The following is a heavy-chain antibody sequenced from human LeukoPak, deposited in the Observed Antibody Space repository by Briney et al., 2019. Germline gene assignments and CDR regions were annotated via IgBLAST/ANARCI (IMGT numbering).Heavy chain of an antibody. CDR2: INPDGGNT. V-gene: IGHV1-46*01. J-gene: IGHJ3*02. Sequence: GASVKVSCKASGYIFSSYYMHWVRQAPGQVLEWMGLINPDGGNTNYAQNFQGRVTLTRDTSTSTVYMELSSLRSEDTAIYYCARIRDGYNDAYDIWGQGTVVTVPS. CDR3: ARIRDGYNDAYDI. CDR1: GYIFSSYY. D-gene: IGHD5-24*01.